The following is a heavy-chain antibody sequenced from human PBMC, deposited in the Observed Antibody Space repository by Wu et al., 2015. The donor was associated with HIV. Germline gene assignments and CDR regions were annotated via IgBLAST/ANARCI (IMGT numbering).Heavy chain of an antibody. J-gene: IGHJ3*02. Sequence: QVQLVQFGAEVKKPGSSVKVTCKASGDGFTSYAVSWVRQAPGQGLEWMGWINPNSGGTNYAQKFQGRVTMTRDTSISTAYMELISLKSDDTAVYYCAKDLFSSYSVPNDAFDIWGQGTMVSVSS. V-gene: IGHV1-2*02. CDR3: AKDLFSSYSVPNDAFDI. D-gene: IGHD3-10*01. CDR1: GDGFTSYA. CDR2: INPNSGGT.